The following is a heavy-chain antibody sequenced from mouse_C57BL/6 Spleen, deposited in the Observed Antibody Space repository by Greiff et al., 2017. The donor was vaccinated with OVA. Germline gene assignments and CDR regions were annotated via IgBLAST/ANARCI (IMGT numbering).Heavy chain of an antibody. J-gene: IGHJ3*01. Sequence: VQLQQPGAELVRPGSSVKLSCKASGYTFTSYWMHWVKQRPIQGLEWIGNIDPSDSETHYNQKFKDKATLTVDKSSSTAYMQLRSLTSEDSAVYYCARGTAQSSWFAYWGQGTLVTVSA. CDR3: ARGTAQSSWFAY. CDR2: IDPSDSET. V-gene: IGHV1-52*01. D-gene: IGHD3-2*02. CDR1: GYTFTSYW.